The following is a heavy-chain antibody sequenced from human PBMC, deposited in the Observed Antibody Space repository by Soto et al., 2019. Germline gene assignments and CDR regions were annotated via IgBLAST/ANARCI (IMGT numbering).Heavy chain of an antibody. V-gene: IGHV4-31*03. CDR3: ARGQGRGRGDDP. J-gene: IGHJ5*02. CDR1: GGSISSGGYY. CDR2: INHSGST. Sequence: SETLSLTCTVSGGSISSGGYYWSWIRQHPGKGLEWIGDINHSGSTNYNPSLKSRVTISVDTSKNQFSLKLSSVTAADTAVYYCARGQGRGRGDDPWGQGTLVTVSS. D-gene: IGHD3-10*01.